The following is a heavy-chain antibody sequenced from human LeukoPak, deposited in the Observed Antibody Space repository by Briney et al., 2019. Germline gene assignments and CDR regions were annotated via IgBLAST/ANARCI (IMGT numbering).Heavy chain of an antibody. CDR1: GVKYDGHA. CDR2: ITWNCGRI. J-gene: IGHJ4*02. D-gene: IGHD5-18*01. V-gene: IGHV3-9*01. CDR3: VKDRTAYSYGSIDH. Sequence: GRSLRLSCGASGVKYDGHAKHWVRQAPGPGLERVSGITWNCGRIGYADSVKGRFTISRDNAKNSLYLQVNSLMEDDTALYYCVKDRTAYSYGSIDHWGQGTLVTVSS.